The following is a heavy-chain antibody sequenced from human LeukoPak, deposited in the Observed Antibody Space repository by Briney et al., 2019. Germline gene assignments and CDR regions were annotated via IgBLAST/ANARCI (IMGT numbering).Heavy chain of an antibody. CDR1: GGTFSSYA. D-gene: IGHD2-2*01. V-gene: IGHV1-69*01. Sequence: SVKVSCKASGGTFSSYAISWVRQAPGQGLEWMGGIIPIFGTANYAQKFQGRVTITADESTSTAYMELSSLRSEDTAVYYCASLGILPAAVDYWGQGTLVTVSS. J-gene: IGHJ4*02. CDR2: IIPIFGTA. CDR3: ASLGILPAAVDY.